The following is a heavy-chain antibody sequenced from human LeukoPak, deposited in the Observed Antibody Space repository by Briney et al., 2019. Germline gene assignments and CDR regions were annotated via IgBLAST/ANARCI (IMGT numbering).Heavy chain of an antibody. CDR3: ARHRKGHGSGRAMDY. CDR1: GYRFTSYW. V-gene: IGHV5-51*01. J-gene: IGHJ4*02. CDR2: IYPGDSDT. D-gene: IGHD3-10*01. Sequence: GESLKISFKGSGYRFTSYWIGWVRQMPGKGLEWMGIIYPGDSDTRYSPSFQGQVTISADKSISTAYLQWSSLKASDTAMYYCARHRKGHGSGRAMDYWGQGTLVTVSS.